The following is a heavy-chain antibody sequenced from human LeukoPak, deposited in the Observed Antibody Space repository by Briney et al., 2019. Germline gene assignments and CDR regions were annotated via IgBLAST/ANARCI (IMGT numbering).Heavy chain of an antibody. CDR1: GYSLTSYW. D-gene: IGHD3-22*01. J-gene: IGHJ6*02. CDR3: ARVDYYDSSGYHYGMDV. V-gene: IGHV5-51*01. CDR2: IYPGDSDT. Sequence: GESLKISCKGSGYSLTSYWIGWVRQMPGKGLEWMGIIYPGDSDTRYSPSFQGQVTISADKSISTAYLQWSSLKASDTAMYYCARVDYYDSSGYHYGMDVWGQGTTVTVSS.